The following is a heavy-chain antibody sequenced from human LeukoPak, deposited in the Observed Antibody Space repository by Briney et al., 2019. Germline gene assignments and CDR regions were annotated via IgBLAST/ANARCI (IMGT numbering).Heavy chain of an antibody. J-gene: IGHJ5*02. CDR2: ISAYNGNT. CDR1: GYTFTSYG. V-gene: IGHV1-18*01. Sequence: ASVKVSCKASGYTFTSYGISWVRQAPGQGLEWMGWISAYNGNTNYAQKLQGRVTMTTDTSTSTAYMELRSLRSDDTAVYYCARASGYGDFYNWLDPWGQGTLVTVSS. D-gene: IGHD4-17*01. CDR3: ARASGYGDFYNWLDP.